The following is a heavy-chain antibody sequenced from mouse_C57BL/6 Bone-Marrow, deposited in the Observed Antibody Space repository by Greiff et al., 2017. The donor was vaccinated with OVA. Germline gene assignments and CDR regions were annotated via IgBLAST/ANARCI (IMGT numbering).Heavy chain of an antibody. CDR2: ISSGGDYI. V-gene: IGHV5-9-1*02. CDR3: TSHWAWFAY. J-gene: IGHJ3*01. Sequence: DVMLVESGEGLVKPGGSLKLSCAASGFTFSSYAMSWVRQTPEKRLEWVAYISSGGDYIYYADTVKGRFTISRDNARNTLYLQMSSLKSEDTAMYYCTSHWAWFAYWGQGTLVTVSA. CDR1: GFTFSSYA. D-gene: IGHD4-1*01.